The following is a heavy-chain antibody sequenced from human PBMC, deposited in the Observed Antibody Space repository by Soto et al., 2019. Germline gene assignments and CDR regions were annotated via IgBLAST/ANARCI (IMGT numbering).Heavy chain of an antibody. Sequence: XSVKVSYKASGYTFTSYGISWVRHTPGQGLEWMGWISVYNGNTNYAQKLQGRVTMTTDTSTSTAYVELRSLRSDDTAVYYCARSKVGATMERYFDYWGQGTLVTVSS. CDR2: ISVYNGNT. D-gene: IGHD1-26*01. J-gene: IGHJ4*02. CDR3: ARSKVGATMERYFDY. V-gene: IGHV1-18*01. CDR1: GYTFTSYG.